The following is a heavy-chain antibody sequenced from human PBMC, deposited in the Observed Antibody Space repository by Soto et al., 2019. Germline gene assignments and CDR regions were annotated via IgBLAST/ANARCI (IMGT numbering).Heavy chain of an antibody. D-gene: IGHD3-10*01. Sequence: SETLSLTCTVSGGAIRGGGYYWTWIRQHPGKGLEWMGYIYYTGTTYYNPSLKSRVIISIDTSKNQFSLQLNSVTPEDTAVYYCARDSGQTMVRALPQFDPWGQGTLVTVSS. J-gene: IGHJ5*02. CDR3: ARDSGQTMVRALPQFDP. CDR2: IYYTGTT. CDR1: GGAIRGGGYY. V-gene: IGHV4-31*03.